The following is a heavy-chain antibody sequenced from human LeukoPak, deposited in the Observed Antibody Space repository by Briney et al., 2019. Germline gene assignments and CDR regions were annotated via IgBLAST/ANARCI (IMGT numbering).Heavy chain of an antibody. D-gene: IGHD7-27*01. CDR2: ITTSDGNT. J-gene: IGHJ4*02. CDR3: AKDGGLWVSAHWGDS. V-gene: IGHV3-23*01. Sequence: GGSLRLSCAASGFTFSSYTMSWVRQAPGKGLEWVSTITTSDGNTYYADSVKGRFTVSKDNSKNTLFLQMNSLRAEDTAVYYCAKDGGLWVSAHWGDSWGRGTLVTVSS. CDR1: GFTFSSYT.